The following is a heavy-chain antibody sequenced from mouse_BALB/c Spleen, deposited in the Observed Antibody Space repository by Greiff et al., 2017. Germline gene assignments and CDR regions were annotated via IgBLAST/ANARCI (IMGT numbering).Heavy chain of an antibody. J-gene: IGHJ2*01. CDR3: ARSITTVVLDY. CDR2: IDPANGNT. Sequence: VQLQQSGAELVKPGASVKLSCTASGFNIKDTYMHWVKQRPEQGLEWIGRIDPANGNTKYDPKFQGKATITADTSSNTAYLQLSSLTSEDTAVYYCARSITTVVLDYWGQGTTLTVSS. D-gene: IGHD1-1*01. V-gene: IGHV14-3*02. CDR1: GFNIKDTY.